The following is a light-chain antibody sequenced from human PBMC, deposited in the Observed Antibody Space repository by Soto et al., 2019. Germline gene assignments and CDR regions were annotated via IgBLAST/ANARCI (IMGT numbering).Light chain of an antibody. CDR3: QHYDHLPIT. V-gene: IGKV1-5*01. J-gene: IGKJ5*01. Sequence: DNQMTQSPSTLSASEGDRVTITCRASQSISSWLAWYQQKPGKAPKVLIYDASSLESGVPSRFSGSGSGTDFTFTISSLQPEDIATYYCQHYDHLPITFGQGTRLEIK. CDR1: QSISSW. CDR2: DAS.